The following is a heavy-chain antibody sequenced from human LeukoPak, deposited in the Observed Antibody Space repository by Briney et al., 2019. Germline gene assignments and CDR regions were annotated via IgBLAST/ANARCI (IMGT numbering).Heavy chain of an antibody. Sequence: PSETLSLTCTVSIGSISNYYWSWIRQPPGKGLEWIGYISYRGSTTYNPSLKSRVTMSVDTSKNQVSLRLSSVTAADTAVYYCASRSGSFSDALDIWGQGTLVTVSS. D-gene: IGHD3-10*01. V-gene: IGHV4-59*08. CDR3: ASRSGSFSDALDI. CDR1: IGSISNYY. J-gene: IGHJ3*02. CDR2: ISYRGST.